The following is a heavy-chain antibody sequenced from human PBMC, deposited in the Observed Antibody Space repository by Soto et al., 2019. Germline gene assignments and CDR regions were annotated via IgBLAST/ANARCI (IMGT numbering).Heavy chain of an antibody. J-gene: IGHJ4*02. CDR3: ARNYYDFWSGYPPSYYFDY. D-gene: IGHD3-3*01. CDR1: GGSISSGGYY. Sequence: TLSLTCTVSGGSISSGGYYWSWIRQHPGKALEWLVRIDWDDDKYYSTSLKTRLTISKDTSKNQVVLTMTNMDPVDTATYYCARNYYDFWSGYPPSYYFDYWGQGTLVTVSS. CDR2: IDWDDDK. V-gene: IGHV2-70*11.